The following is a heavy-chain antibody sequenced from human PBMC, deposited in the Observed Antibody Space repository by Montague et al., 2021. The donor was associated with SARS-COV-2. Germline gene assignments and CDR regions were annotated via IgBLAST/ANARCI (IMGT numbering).Heavy chain of an antibody. J-gene: IGHJ5*02. CDR1: GFTFSGHW. D-gene: IGHD3-9*01. CDR3: ATDRTVAPGYGFDP. CDR2: INTDGTIT. V-gene: IGHV3-74*01. Sequence: SLRLSCAASGFTFSGHWMHWVRQLPGKGLLWVSRINTDGTITNYADSMKGRFTISRDNAKNSMYLQMNSLRVEDTAVYYCATDRTVAPGYGFDPWGQGTLVTVSS.